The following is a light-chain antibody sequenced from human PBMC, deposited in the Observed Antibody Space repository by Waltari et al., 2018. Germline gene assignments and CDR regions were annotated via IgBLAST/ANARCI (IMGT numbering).Light chain of an antibody. J-gene: IGLJ3*02. CDR3: CSFAGTYTWV. CDR1: TSDVGGYNY. Sequence: SALTQSRSVSGSPGQSVTISCTGTTSDVGGYNYVSWYQHHPGKAPKLMIFDVTQRPSGVPDRFSGSKSANTASLTISGLQAEAEADYYCCSFAGTYTWVFGGGTKVTVL. V-gene: IGLV2-11*01. CDR2: DVT.